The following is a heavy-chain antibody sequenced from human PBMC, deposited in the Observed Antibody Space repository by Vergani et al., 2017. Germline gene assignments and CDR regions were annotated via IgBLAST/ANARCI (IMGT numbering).Heavy chain of an antibody. J-gene: IGHJ4*02. CDR3: ARRSGIVYDIFSGTQYFFDF. D-gene: IGHD3-9*01. CDR1: GDSIRSGVYY. V-gene: IGHV4-31*03. Sequence: QVQLQESGPGLVKPSQTLSLTCTVSGDSIRSGVYYWGWIRQHPGQGLEWIGYIYHTGTTYYNPSLRGRINISVDTSKNQLSLKLTSVTAADTAVYYCARRSGIVYDIFSGTQYFFDFWGQGTLVTVSS. CDR2: IYHTGTT.